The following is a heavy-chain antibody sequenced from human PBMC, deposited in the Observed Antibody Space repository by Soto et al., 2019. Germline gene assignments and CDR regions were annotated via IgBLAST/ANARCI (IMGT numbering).Heavy chain of an antibody. CDR2: ISSSSSYI. V-gene: IGHV3-21*01. J-gene: IGHJ4*02. D-gene: IGHD3-10*01. Sequence: EVQLVESGGGLVKPGGSLRLSCAASGFTFSSYSMNWVRQARGKGLEWVSSISSSSSYIYYADSVKGRFTISRDNAKNSLYLQMNSLRAEDTAVYYCARDVGYGSGSYYGAFFDYWGQGTLVTVSS. CDR1: GFTFSSYS. CDR3: ARDVGYGSGSYYGAFFDY.